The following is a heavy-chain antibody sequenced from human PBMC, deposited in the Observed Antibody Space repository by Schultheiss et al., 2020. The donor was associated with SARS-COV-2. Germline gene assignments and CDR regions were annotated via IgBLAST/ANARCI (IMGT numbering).Heavy chain of an antibody. Sequence: GGSLRLSCAASGFTFSSYEMNWVRQAPGKGLEWVAVISYDGSNKYYADSVKGRFTISRDNAKNSLYLQMKSLRAEDTAMYYCARASPIVGATWYFDYWGQGTLVTVSS. D-gene: IGHD1-26*01. CDR2: ISYDGSNK. V-gene: IGHV3-30*14. CDR3: ARASPIVGATWYFDY. J-gene: IGHJ4*02. CDR1: GFTFSSYE.